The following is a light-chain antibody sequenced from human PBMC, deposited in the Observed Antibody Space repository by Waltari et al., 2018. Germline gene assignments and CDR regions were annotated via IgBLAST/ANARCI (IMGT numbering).Light chain of an antibody. Sequence: EIVLTQSPGTLSLSPGEGATLSCRASQSVGRSLVWYQQKPGQAPRLVISGASSRATGIPDRFSGSGSGTDLGLTISRLEPEDFAVYYCQHYVRLPVTFGRGTKVEIK. CDR3: QHYVRLPVT. V-gene: IGKV3-20*01. J-gene: IGKJ4*02. CDR2: GAS. CDR1: QSVGRS.